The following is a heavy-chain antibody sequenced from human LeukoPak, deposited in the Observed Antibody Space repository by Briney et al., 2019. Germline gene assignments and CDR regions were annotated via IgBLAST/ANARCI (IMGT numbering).Heavy chain of an antibody. CDR3: ARGPWGIAAAGPNKGFQH. V-gene: IGHV1-46*01. D-gene: IGHD6-13*01. J-gene: IGHJ1*01. Sequence: GASVKVSCKASGYTFTSYYMHWVRQAPGQGLEWMGIINPSGGSTSYEQKFQGRVTMTRDTSTSTVYMELSSLRSEDTAVYYCARGPWGIAAAGPNKGFQHWGQGTLVTVSS. CDR2: INPSGGST. CDR1: GYTFTSYY.